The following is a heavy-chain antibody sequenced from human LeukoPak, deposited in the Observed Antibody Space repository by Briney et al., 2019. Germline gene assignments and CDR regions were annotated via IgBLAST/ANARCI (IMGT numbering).Heavy chain of an antibody. J-gene: IGHJ4*02. V-gene: IGHV3-15*01. CDR3: TRSTIYCTNGVCYTFDY. CDR1: GFTFSNAW. CDR2: IKSKTDGGTT. D-gene: IGHD2-8*01. Sequence: GGSLRLSCAASGFTFSNAWMSWVRQAPGKGLEWVGRIKSKTDGGTTDYAAPVKGRFTISRDDSKSTLYLQTNSLKTEDTAVYYCTRSTIYCTNGVCYTFDYWGQGTLVTVSS.